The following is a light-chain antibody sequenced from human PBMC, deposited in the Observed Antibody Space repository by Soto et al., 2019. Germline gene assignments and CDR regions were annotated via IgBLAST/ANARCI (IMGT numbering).Light chain of an antibody. CDR3: QQYGSSSYT. Sequence: EIVLTQSPGTLSLSPGERATLPCRASQSISSSYLAWYQQKPGQAPRLLIYAVSSRATGIPDRFSGSGSGTDFTLTISRLEPEDFAVYYCQQYGSSSYTFGQGTQLEIK. V-gene: IGKV3-20*01. CDR1: QSISSSY. J-gene: IGKJ2*01. CDR2: AVS.